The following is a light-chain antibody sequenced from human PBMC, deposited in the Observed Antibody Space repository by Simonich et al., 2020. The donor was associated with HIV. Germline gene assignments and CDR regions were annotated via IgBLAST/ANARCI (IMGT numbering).Light chain of an antibody. J-gene: IGKJ1*01. V-gene: IGKV4-1*01. Sequence: DIVMTQSPDSLAVSLGERATINCKSSQSVLYSSNNKNYLACYQQKPGQPPKLLIYWASTRESGVPDRFRGSGSGTDFTLTSSSLQAEDVAVYYCQQYYTTPRTFGQGTKVEIK. CDR2: WAS. CDR3: QQYYTTPRT. CDR1: QSVLYSSNNKNY.